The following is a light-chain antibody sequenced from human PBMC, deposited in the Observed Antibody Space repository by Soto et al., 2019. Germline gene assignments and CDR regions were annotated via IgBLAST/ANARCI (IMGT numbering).Light chain of an antibody. CDR2: DVT. V-gene: IGLV2-14*01. Sequence: QSALTQPASVSGSPGQSITVSCTGTSSDVGGYDYVSWYQQHPGNAPKLLMSDVTNRPSGVSNRFSGSKSGNTASLTISGLQTEYEADYYCTSYTSRSTYVFGTGTKLTVL. CDR3: TSYTSRSTYV. J-gene: IGLJ1*01. CDR1: SSDVGGYDY.